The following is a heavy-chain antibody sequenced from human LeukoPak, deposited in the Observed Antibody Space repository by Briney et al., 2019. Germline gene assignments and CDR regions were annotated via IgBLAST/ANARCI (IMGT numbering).Heavy chain of an antibody. CDR2: IQYDGSNK. Sequence: GGSLTLSCSASGFTFSSYGMQWVRQAPGKGLEWAAFIQYDGSNKYYADSVKGRFTISRDNSKNTLYLQMDSLRAEDTAVYYRAKGFWSGYYSGAFDSWGQGTMVTVSS. V-gene: IGHV3-30*02. CDR3: AKGFWSGYYSGAFDS. CDR1: GFTFSSYG. D-gene: IGHD3-3*01. J-gene: IGHJ3*02.